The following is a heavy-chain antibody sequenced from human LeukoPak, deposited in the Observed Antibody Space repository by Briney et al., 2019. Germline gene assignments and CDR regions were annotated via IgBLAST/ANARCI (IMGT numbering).Heavy chain of an antibody. J-gene: IGHJ4*02. V-gene: IGHV3-21*01. CDR3: ARVKDGDSYFDY. CDR1: GFTFSSYS. Sequence: GGSLRLSCAASGFTFSSYSMNWVRQAPGKGLEWVSSISSSSSYIYYADSVKGRFTISRDNAKNSLYLQMNSLRAEDTAVYYCARVKDGDSYFDYWGQGTLVTVS. D-gene: IGHD4-17*01. CDR2: ISSSSSYI.